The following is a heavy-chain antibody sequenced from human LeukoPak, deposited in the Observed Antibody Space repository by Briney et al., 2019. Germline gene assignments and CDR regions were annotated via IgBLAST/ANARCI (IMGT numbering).Heavy chain of an antibody. V-gene: IGHV4-39*01. CDR3: ARHRARLYFDY. Sequence: SETLSLTCSVSGASINSIGYYWAWIRQPPGKGLEWIGSGLHSGDTYYNSSLKSRVTISVDTSMNHFSLRLSSVTAADTAIYFCARHRARLYFDYWGQGSLVTVSS. CDR1: GASINSIGYY. D-gene: IGHD6-6*01. J-gene: IGHJ4*02. CDR2: GLHSGDT.